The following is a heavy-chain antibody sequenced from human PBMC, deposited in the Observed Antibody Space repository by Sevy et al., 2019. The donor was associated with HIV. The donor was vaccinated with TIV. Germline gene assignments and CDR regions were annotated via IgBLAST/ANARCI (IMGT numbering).Heavy chain of an antibody. D-gene: IGHD6-19*01. Sequence: SETLSLTCAVYGGSFSGYYWNWIRQPPGKGLEWIGEINHSGSTNYNPSLKSRVTISVVTSKNQFSLNLSSVTAADTAVYYCARYRVAGNFDYWGQGTLVTVSS. CDR3: ARYRVAGNFDY. V-gene: IGHV4-34*01. CDR1: GGSFSGYY. J-gene: IGHJ4*02. CDR2: INHSGST.